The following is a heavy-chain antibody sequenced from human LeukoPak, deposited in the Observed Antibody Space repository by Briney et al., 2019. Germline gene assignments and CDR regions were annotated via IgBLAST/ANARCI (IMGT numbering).Heavy chain of an antibody. CDR1: GYSFTTYW. V-gene: IGHV5-51*01. CDR3: ATRKGWEIHLPNAFDI. Sequence: PGESLKISCKGSGYSFTTYWIGWVRQMPGKGLEWMGIIYPDDSDSRYSPSFQGQVTISADRSISTAYLQWTSLKASDTAMYYCATRKGWEIHLPNAFDIWGQGTMVTVSS. J-gene: IGHJ3*02. CDR2: IYPDDSDS. D-gene: IGHD1-26*01.